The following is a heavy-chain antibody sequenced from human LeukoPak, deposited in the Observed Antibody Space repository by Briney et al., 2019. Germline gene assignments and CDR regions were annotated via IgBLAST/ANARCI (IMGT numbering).Heavy chain of an antibody. D-gene: IGHD6-13*01. V-gene: IGHV3-23*01. CDR1: GFTFSSYA. Sequence: PGGSLGLSCAASGFTFSSYAMSWVRQAPGKGLEWVSAISGSGGSTYYADSVKGRFTISRDNSKNTLYLQMNSLRAEDTAVYYCAKAPSIAAAGTSAFDIWGQGTMVTVSS. CDR3: AKAPSIAAAGTSAFDI. J-gene: IGHJ3*02. CDR2: ISGSGGST.